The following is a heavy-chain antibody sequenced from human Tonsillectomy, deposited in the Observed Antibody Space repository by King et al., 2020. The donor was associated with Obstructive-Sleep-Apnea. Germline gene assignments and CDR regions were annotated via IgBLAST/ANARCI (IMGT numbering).Heavy chain of an antibody. D-gene: IGHD2-15*01. V-gene: IGHV4-39*07. CDR2: IYYSAST. CDR1: GGSISSSSYY. Sequence: LQLQESGPGLVKPSETLSLTCTVSGGSISSSSYYWGWIRQPPGKGVECIGSIYYSASTYYSQSLKSPVTISVDTSTNQFSLKRSSVTAANTAVYYGAIHPVSLLKVDNWGQGTLVTVPS. CDR3: AIHPVSLLKVDN. J-gene: IGHJ4*02.